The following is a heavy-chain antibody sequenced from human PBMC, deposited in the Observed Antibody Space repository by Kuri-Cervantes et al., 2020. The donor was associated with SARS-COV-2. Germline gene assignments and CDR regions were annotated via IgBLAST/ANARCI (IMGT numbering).Heavy chain of an antibody. J-gene: IGHJ4*02. V-gene: IGHV3-21*01. CDR3: ANDGGDTVLLFDY. CDR2: MRSTNSYI. D-gene: IGHD5-18*01. Sequence: LEWVSLMRSTNSYIKYAASVKGRLTISSDNARRSLCLQMNGLRAEDTSVYYCANDGGDTVLLFDYWGQGTLVTVSS.